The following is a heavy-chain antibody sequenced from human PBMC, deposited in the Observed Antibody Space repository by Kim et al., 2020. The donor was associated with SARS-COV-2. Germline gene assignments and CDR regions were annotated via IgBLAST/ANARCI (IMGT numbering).Heavy chain of an antibody. V-gene: IGHV3-15*01. Sequence: GGSLRLSCVGSGFIFSNAWMSWVRQAPEKGLEWVGRIKSESDGGTIDYAEPLEGRFTISRDDSKNTLYLQMDSLRTEDTGVYYCTTDQEGAAAADLDYWGQGTLVTVSS. D-gene: IGHD6-25*01. CDR1: GFIFSNAW. CDR2: IKSESDGGTI. CDR3: TTDQEGAAAADLDY. J-gene: IGHJ4*02.